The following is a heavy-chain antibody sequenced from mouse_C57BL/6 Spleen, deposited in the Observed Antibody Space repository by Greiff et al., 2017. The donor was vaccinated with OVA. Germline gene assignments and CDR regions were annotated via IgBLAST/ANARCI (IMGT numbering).Heavy chain of an antibody. J-gene: IGHJ3*01. CDR3: ARDNLGAY. Sequence: EVQRVESGGGLVKPGGSLKLSCAASGFTFSSYAMSWVRQTPEKRLEWVATISDGGSYTYYPDNVKGRFTISRDNAKNNLYLQMSHLKSEDTAMYYCARDNLGAYWGQGTLVTVSA. CDR1: GFTFSSYA. D-gene: IGHD4-1*01. V-gene: IGHV5-4*01. CDR2: ISDGGSYT.